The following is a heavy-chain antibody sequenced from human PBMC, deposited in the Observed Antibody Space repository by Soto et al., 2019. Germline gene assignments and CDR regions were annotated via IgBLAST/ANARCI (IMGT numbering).Heavy chain of an antibody. CDR3: AKTSGWPEYFDY. J-gene: IGHJ4*02. D-gene: IGHD6-19*01. CDR1: GFTFSNYT. Sequence: GGSLRLSCAASGFTFSNYTMNWVRQAPGKGLEWVSAISSSSIYIYYADSVEGRFTISRDNAKNSLYLQMNSLRAEDTAIYYCAKTSGWPEYFDYWGQGTLVTVSS. V-gene: IGHV3-21*04. CDR2: ISSSSIYI.